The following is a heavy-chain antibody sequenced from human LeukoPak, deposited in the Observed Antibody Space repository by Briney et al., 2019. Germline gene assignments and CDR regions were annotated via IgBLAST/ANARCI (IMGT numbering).Heavy chain of an antibody. CDR2: ISAYNGNT. V-gene: IGHV1-18*01. D-gene: IGHD3-22*01. CDR3: ARDHRGTYYYESSGYYAFDI. CDR1: GYTFTNYG. J-gene: IGHJ3*02. Sequence: GASVTVSCKASGYTFTNYGISWVRQAPGQGLEWMGWISAYNGNTNSKQKFQGRVTMTTDTSTSTAYMEMRSLRSDDTAVYYCARDHRGTYYYESSGYYAFDIWGQGTMVSVSS.